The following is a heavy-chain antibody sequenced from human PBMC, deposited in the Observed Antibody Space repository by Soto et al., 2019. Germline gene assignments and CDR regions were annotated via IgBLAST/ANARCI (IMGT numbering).Heavy chain of an antibody. CDR3: AGGYRYGYEEAYYYGMDV. CDR1: GFTFSSYW. D-gene: IGHD5-18*01. CDR2: INSDGSST. V-gene: IGHV3-74*01. J-gene: IGHJ6*02. Sequence: GGSLRLSCAASGFTFSSYWMHWVRQAPGKGLVWVSRINSDGSSTSYADSVKGRFTISRDNAKNTLYLQMNSLRAEDTAVYYCAGGYRYGYEEAYYYGMDVWGQGTTVTVSS.